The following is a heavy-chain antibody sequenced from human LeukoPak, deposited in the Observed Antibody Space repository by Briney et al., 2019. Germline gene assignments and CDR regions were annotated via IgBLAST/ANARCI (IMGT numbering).Heavy chain of an antibody. D-gene: IGHD3-3*01. J-gene: IGHJ5*02. CDR1: GFTVSSNY. CDR3: ARDQRGFLNARWFDP. V-gene: IGHV3-53*01. Sequence: GGSLRLSCAASGFTVSSNYMSWVRQAPGKGLEWVSVIYSGGSTYYADSVKGRFTISRDNSKNTLYLQMNSLRAEDTALYHCARDQRGFLNARWFDPWGQGTLVTVSS. CDR2: IYSGGST.